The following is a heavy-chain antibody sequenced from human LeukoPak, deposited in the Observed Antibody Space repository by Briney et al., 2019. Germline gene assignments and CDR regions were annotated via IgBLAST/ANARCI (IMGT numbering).Heavy chain of an antibody. D-gene: IGHD3-10*01. CDR3: ARHPPGPYDY. CDR1: GGSINSYY. V-gene: IGHV4-59*08. Sequence: SETLSLTCTVSGGSINSYYWSWIRQPPGKRLEWIGYIYYSGSTNYNPSLKSRVTISVDTSKKQFSLKLSSVTAADTAVYYCARHPPGPYDYWGQGTLVTVSS. J-gene: IGHJ4*02. CDR2: IYYSGST.